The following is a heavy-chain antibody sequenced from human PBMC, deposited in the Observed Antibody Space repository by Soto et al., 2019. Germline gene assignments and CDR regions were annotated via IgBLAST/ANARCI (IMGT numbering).Heavy chain of an antibody. D-gene: IGHD6-19*01. V-gene: IGHV1-3*01. CDR3: ARSPGIAVADY. J-gene: IGHJ4*02. CDR2: INAGNGNT. Sequence: ASVKVSCKASGYTFTSYAMHWVRQAPGQRLEWMGWINAGNGNTKYSQKFQGRVTITRDTSASTAYMELSSLRSEDTAVSYCARSPGIAVADYWGQGTLVTVSS. CDR1: GYTFTSYA.